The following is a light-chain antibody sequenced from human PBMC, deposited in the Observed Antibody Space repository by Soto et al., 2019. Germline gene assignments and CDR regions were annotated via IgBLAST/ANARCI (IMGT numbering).Light chain of an antibody. CDR1: QSISPW. CDR2: KAS. Sequence: DIQMAQCPSTLSASVGDRVTITCRASQSISPWLAWYQQKPGKAPKILIYKASSLESGVPSRFSGSESGTEFTLTISSLQPDDFATYYCQQYKSYSRTFGQGTKLEIK. J-gene: IGKJ2*01. CDR3: QQYKSYSRT. V-gene: IGKV1-5*03.